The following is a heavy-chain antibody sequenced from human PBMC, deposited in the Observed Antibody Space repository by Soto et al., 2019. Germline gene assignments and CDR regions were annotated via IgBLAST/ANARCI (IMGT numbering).Heavy chain of an antibody. CDR3: ARDSEGDFWDGSPHRFGYGVDV. CDR2: IWNDGSHE. J-gene: IGHJ6*02. V-gene: IGHV3-33*01. D-gene: IGHD3-3*01. CDR1: GFIFTNYD. Sequence: QVHLVESGGGVVQPGRSLRLSCAASGFIFTNYDIHWVRQAPGKGLEWVAVIWNDGSHEYFADSVRGRFTISRDNSKNVLYLQMNSLRAEDTAVYYCARDSEGDFWDGSPHRFGYGVDVWGQGTTVTVSS.